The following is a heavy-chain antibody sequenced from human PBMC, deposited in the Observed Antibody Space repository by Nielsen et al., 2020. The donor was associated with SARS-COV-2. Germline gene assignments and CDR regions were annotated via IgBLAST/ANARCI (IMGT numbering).Heavy chain of an antibody. J-gene: IGHJ6*02. CDR1: GFTFSSYA. V-gene: IGHV3-30-3*01. Sequence: GGSLRLSCAASGFTFSSYAMHWVRQAPGKGLEWVAVISYDGSNKYYADSVKGRFTISRDNSKNTLYLQMNSLRAEDTAVYYCARGYYDILTGYNPLYGMDVWGQGTTVTVSS. D-gene: IGHD3-9*01. CDR2: ISYDGSNK. CDR3: ARGYYDILTGYNPLYGMDV.